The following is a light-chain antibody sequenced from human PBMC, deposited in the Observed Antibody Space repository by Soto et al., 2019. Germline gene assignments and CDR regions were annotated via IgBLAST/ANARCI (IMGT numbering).Light chain of an antibody. Sequence: QSALTQPASVSGSPGQSITISCTGTSSDVGGYNYVSWYQQHPGKAPKAMIYDVSNRPSGVSNRFSGSKSGNTASLTISGLQAEDEADYYCSSYTSTSFWVFGRGTQLTVL. J-gene: IGLJ3*02. V-gene: IGLV2-14*01. CDR2: DVS. CDR3: SSYTSTSFWV. CDR1: SSDVGGYNY.